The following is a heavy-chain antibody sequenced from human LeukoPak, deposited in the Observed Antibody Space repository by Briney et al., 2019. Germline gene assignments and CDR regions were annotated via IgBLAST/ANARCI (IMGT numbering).Heavy chain of an antibody. J-gene: IGHJ4*02. D-gene: IGHD5-18*01. CDR1: GFTFGDYA. CDR2: IRSKAYGGTT. V-gene: IGHV3-49*04. CDR3: TSSGYSYGYYFDY. Sequence: PGGSLRLSCTASGFTFGDYAMSWVRQAPGKGLEWVGFIRSKAYGGTTEYAASVKGRFTISRDDSKSIAYLQMNSLKTEDTAVYYCTSSGYSYGYYFDYWGQGTLVTVSS.